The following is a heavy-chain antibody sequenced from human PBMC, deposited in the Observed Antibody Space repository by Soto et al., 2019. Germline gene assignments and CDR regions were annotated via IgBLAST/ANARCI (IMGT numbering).Heavy chain of an antibody. CDR1: GGSCSGYY. Sequence: SETLSLTCAVYGGSCSGYYWTWIRQPPGTGLEWIGEINHSGSTNYNPSLKSRATISIDTSKSQFSLRLSSVTAADTALYYCARQRGSTYYDILTGYYKARGPDYWGLGTLVTVSS. V-gene: IGHV4-34*01. CDR2: INHSGST. D-gene: IGHD3-9*01. J-gene: IGHJ4*02. CDR3: ARQRGSTYYDILTGYYKARGPDY.